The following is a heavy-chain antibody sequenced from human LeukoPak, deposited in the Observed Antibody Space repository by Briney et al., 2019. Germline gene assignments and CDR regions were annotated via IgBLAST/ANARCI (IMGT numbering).Heavy chain of an antibody. V-gene: IGHV3-23*01. Sequence: GGSLRLSCAVSGITLSNYGMSWVHQAPGKGLEWVAGISDSGGSTNYADSVKGRFTISRDNAKNTLYLQMNSLRAEDTAVYFCAKRGVVIRVILVGFHKQAYYFDSWGQGALVTVSS. J-gene: IGHJ4*02. D-gene: IGHD3-10*01. CDR3: AKRGVVIRVILVGFHKQAYYFDS. CDR2: ISDSGGST. CDR1: GITLSNYG.